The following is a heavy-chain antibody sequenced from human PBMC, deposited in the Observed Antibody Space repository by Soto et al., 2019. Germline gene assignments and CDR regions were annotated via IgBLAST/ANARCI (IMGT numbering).Heavy chain of an antibody. CDR3: ARGLGYSNFYFLSSVYWFDP. J-gene: IGHJ5*02. D-gene: IGHD4-4*01. CDR2: ISGSGGST. CDR1: GFTFSSYA. Sequence: GGSLRLSCAASGFTFSSYAMSWVRQAPGKGLEWVSAISGSGGSTYYADSVKGRFTISRDNSKNTLYLQMNSLRAEDTAVYYCARGLGYSNFYFLSSVYWFDPWGQGTLVTSPQ. V-gene: IGHV3-23*01.